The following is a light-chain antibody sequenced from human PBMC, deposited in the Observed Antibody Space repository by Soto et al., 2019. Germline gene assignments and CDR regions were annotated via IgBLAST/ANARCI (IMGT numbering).Light chain of an antibody. Sequence: EIVMTQSPATLSLSPGERATLSCRASQSVTSNYLAWYQQKPGQAPRLVIFGASIRDTGIPDSFSGSGSGTDFTLTISRLEPEDFAVYYCQQYGSSPGTFGQGTKVDI. CDR1: QSVTSNY. CDR3: QQYGSSPGT. J-gene: IGKJ1*01. V-gene: IGKV3-20*01. CDR2: GAS.